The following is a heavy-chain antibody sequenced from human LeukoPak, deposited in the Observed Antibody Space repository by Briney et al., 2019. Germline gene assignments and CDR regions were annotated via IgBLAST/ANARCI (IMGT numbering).Heavy chain of an antibody. D-gene: IGHD3-22*01. CDR3: AARSLEYYYDSSGYQEYFDY. CDR1: GGSISSYY. J-gene: IGHJ4*02. V-gene: IGHV4-59*12. Sequence: SSETLSLTCTVSGGSISSYYWSWIRQAPGKGLEWIGYIYDSGSTNYNPSLKSRVTISVDRSKNQFSLKLSSVTAADTAVYYCAARSLEYYYDSSGYQEYFDYWGQGTLVTVSS. CDR2: IYDSGST.